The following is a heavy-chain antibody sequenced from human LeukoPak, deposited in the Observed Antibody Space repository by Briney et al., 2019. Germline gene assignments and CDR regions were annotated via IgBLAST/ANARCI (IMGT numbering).Heavy chain of an antibody. CDR3: AREGANDYCMDV. J-gene: IGHJ6*03. CDR1: GGSFSGYY. CDR2: INHSGST. V-gene: IGHV4-34*01. Sequence: SETLSLTCAVYGGSFSGYYWSWIRQPPGKGLEWIGEINHSGSTNYNPSLKSRVTISVDTSKNQFSLKLSSVTAEDTAVYYCAREGANDYCMDVWGKGTTVTVSS.